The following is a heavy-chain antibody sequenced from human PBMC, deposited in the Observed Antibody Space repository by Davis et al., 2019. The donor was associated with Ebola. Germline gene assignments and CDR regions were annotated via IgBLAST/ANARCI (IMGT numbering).Heavy chain of an antibody. J-gene: IGHJ6*02. Sequence: PGGSLRLSCAASGFTFSSYWMHWVRQAPGKGLVWVSRINSDGSSTSYADSVKGRFTISRDNAKNTLYLQMNSLRAEDTAVYYCATSSWRYYYYGMDVWGQGTTVTVSS. CDR3: ATSSWRYYYYGMDV. CDR1: GFTFSSYW. D-gene: IGHD6-13*01. V-gene: IGHV3-74*01. CDR2: INSDGSST.